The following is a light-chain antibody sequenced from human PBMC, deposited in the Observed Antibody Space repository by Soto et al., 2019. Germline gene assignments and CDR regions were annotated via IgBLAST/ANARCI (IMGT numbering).Light chain of an antibody. CDR1: QNLASKY. V-gene: IGKV3-20*01. Sequence: EDALTQSPGTLSLSPGERATLSCRAGQNLASKYLAWYQQKAGQAPRLLIYGASSSATGIPDRFSGSGSGTDFTLTISKLEPEDFAVYYCQQYGSTFGQGTRLEIK. CDR3: QQYGST. J-gene: IGKJ5*01. CDR2: GAS.